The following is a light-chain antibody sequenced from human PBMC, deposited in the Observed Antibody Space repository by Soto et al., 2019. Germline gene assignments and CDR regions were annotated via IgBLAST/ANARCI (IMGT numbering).Light chain of an antibody. CDR2: DDN. V-gene: IGLV6-57*04. CDR3: QSYDSSKFV. CDR1: IGSIASNS. Sequence: KFMLTQPHSVSESPGKTVTISCTRSIGSIASNSVQWYQQRPGSAPTTVIYDDNQRPSGVPDRFSGSIDSSSTSASLTISGLKTEDEADYYCQSYDSSKFVFGTGTKVTVL. J-gene: IGLJ1*01.